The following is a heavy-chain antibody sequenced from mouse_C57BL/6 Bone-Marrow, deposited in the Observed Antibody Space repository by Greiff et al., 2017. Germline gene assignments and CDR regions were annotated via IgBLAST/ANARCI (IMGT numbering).Heavy chain of an antibody. CDR2: IWGVGST. D-gene: IGHD2-4*01. Sequence: VMLVESGPGLVAPSQSLSITCTVSGFSLTSYGVDWVRQSPGKGLEWLGVIWGVGSTNYNSALKSRLSISKDNSKSQVFLKMNSLQTDDTAMYYCASGDDYDPFAYWGQGTLVTVSA. CDR1: GFSLTSYG. V-gene: IGHV2-6*01. J-gene: IGHJ3*01. CDR3: ASGDDYDPFAY.